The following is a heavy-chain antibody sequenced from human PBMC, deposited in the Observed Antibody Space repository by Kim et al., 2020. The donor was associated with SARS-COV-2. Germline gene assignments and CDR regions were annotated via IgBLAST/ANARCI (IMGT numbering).Heavy chain of an antibody. Sequence: QPPGKGLAWMWETTHSGSTNYNPPLKSRVTIPVDTSKNQFSLKLSSVTAPDTAVYYGARQLWSYWYFDLWGRGTLVTVSS. D-gene: IGHD5-18*01. V-gene: IGHV4-34*01. J-gene: IGHJ2*01. CDR3: ARQLWSYWYFDL. CDR2: TTHSGST.